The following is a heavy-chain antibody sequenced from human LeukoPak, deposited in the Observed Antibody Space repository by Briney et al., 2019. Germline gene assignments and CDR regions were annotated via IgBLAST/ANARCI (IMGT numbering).Heavy chain of an antibody. D-gene: IGHD2-15*01. V-gene: IGHV3-33*06. CDR3: AKVGWAKTPHSHDAFDI. Sequence: GSLRLSCAASGFTFSNYGMHWVRQAPGKGLEWVALIWYDGSNKYYADSVKGRFTISRDNSKNTLYLQMNSLRAEDTAVYYCAKVGWAKTPHSHDAFDIWGQGTMVTVSS. CDR2: IWYDGSNK. CDR1: GFTFSNYG. J-gene: IGHJ3*02.